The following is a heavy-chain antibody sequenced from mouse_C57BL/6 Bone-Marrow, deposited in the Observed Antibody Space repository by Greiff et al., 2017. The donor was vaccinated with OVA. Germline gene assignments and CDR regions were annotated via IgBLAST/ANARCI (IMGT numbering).Heavy chain of an antibody. J-gene: IGHJ3*01. CDR1: GYTFTDYY. CDR2: INPYNGGT. Sequence: VHVKQSGPVLVKPGASVKMSCKASGYTFTDYYMNWVKQSHGKSLEWIGVINPYNGGTSYNQKFKGKATLTVDKSSSTAYMELNSLTSEDSAVYYFARKSSGYVWFAYWGQGTLVTVSA. V-gene: IGHV1-19*01. D-gene: IGHD3-2*02. CDR3: ARKSSGYVWFAY.